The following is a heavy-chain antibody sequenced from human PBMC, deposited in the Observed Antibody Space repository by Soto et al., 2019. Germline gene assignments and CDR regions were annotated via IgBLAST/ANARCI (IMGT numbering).Heavy chain of an antibody. CDR2: IIPIVGTR. D-gene: IGHD1-1*01. CDR1: GCTFSSYA. J-gene: IGHJ6*02. V-gene: IGHV1-69*01. Sequence: QVQLVQSGAEVKKPGSSVKVSCTASGCTFSSYAVSWVRQAPGQGLEWMGGIIPIVGTRNYAQKFQGRVTITADESTSTAYMELSSLRSEDTAVYYCARDCRTAGTTPSRYYYYCMDVWGQGTTVTVSS. CDR3: ARDCRTAGTTPSRYYYYCMDV.